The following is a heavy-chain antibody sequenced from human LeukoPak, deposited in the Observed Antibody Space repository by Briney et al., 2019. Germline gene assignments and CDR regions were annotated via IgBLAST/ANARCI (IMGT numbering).Heavy chain of an antibody. D-gene: IGHD3-9*01. V-gene: IGHV1-18*01. CDR2: ISAYNGNT. CDR3: ARGVRYFDWLLYSDYYYYGMDV. Sequence: ASVKVSYKASGYTFTSYGISWVRQAPGQGLEWMGWISAYNGNTNYAQKLQGRVTMTTDTSTSTAYMELRSLRSDDTAVYYCARGVRYFDWLLYSDYYYYGMDVWGQGTTVTVSS. J-gene: IGHJ6*02. CDR1: GYTFTSYG.